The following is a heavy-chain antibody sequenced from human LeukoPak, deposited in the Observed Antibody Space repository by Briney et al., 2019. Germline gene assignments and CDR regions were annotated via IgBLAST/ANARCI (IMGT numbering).Heavy chain of an antibody. CDR1: GFTFSSYG. CDR2: IRYDGSNK. Sequence: GGSLRLSCAASGFTFSSYGMHWVRQAPGKGLEWVAFIRYDGSNKYYADSVKGRFTISRDNSKNTLYLQMNSLRAEDTAVYYCAKDGAYSSSWYVRETRAFDIWGQGTMVTVSS. J-gene: IGHJ3*02. D-gene: IGHD6-13*01. V-gene: IGHV3-30*02. CDR3: AKDGAYSSSWYVRETRAFDI.